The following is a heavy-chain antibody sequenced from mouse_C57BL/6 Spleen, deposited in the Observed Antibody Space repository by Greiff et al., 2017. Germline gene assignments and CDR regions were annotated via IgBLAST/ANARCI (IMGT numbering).Heavy chain of an antibody. Sequence: QVKLQQPGAELVRPGSSVKLSCKASGYTFTSYWMHWVKQRPIQGLEWIGNIDPSDSETHYNQKFKDKATLTVDKSSSTAYMQLSSLTSEDAAVYYCARDYSNDFDYWGQGTTLTVSS. D-gene: IGHD2-5*01. CDR1: GYTFTSYW. CDR2: IDPSDSET. J-gene: IGHJ2*01. V-gene: IGHV1-52*01. CDR3: ARDYSNDFDY.